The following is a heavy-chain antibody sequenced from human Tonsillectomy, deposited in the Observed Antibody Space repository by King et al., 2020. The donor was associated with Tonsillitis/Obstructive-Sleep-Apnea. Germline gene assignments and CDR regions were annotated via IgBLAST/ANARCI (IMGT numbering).Heavy chain of an antibody. V-gene: IGHV3-30*04. D-gene: IGHD3-22*01. CDR1: GFTFSSYA. CDR2: ISYDGSNK. Sequence: VQLVESGGGVVQPGRSLRLSCAASGFTFSSYAMHWVRQAPGKGLEWVAVISYDGSNKYYADSVKGRFTISRDNSKNTLYLQMNSLRAEDTAVYYCARDEWXSSGYYVHEYFQHWGXGTLVTVSS. J-gene: IGHJ1*01. CDR3: ARDEWXSSGYYVHEYFQH.